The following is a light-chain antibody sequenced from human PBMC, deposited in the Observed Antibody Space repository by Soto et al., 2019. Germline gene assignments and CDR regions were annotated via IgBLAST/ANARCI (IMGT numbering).Light chain of an antibody. CDR2: EVS. Sequence: QSALTQPASVSGSPGQSITISCTGTSSDVGSYNLVSWYQQHPGEAPKLMIYEVSKRPSGVSNRFSGSKSGNTASLTIFGRQAEDEADYYCCSYAGSSTYYVFGPGTKLTVL. J-gene: IGLJ1*01. V-gene: IGLV2-23*02. CDR1: SSDVGSYNL. CDR3: CSYAGSSTYYV.